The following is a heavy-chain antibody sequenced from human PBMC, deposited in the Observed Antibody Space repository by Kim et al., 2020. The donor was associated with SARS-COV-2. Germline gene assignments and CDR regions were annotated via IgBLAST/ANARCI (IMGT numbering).Heavy chain of an antibody. Sequence: SETLSLTCTVSGGSISSYYWSWIRQPPGKGLEWIGYIYYSGSTNYNPSLKSRVTISVDTSKNQFSLKLSSVTAADTAVYYCARGGVGPYYYGSGSYSNWFDPWGQGTLVTVSS. CDR3: ARGGVGPYYYGSGSYSNWFDP. V-gene: IGHV4-59*13. CDR2: IYYSGST. J-gene: IGHJ5*02. CDR1: GGSISSYY. D-gene: IGHD3-10*01.